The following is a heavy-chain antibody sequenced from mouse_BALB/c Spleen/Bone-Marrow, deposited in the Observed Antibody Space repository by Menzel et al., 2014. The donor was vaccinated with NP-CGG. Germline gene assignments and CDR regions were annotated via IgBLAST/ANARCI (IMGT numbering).Heavy chain of an antibody. CDR2: IYPGSGNT. Sequence: CGPELVKPGASVKISCKASGYTFTDYYINWVKQKPGQGLEWIGWIYPGSGNTKYNEKFKGKATLTVDTSSSAAYMQLSSLTSEDTAVYFCAREPYYGYYFDYWGQGTTLTVSS. D-gene: IGHD1-1*01. CDR1: GYTFTDYY. J-gene: IGHJ2*01. V-gene: IGHV1-84*02. CDR3: AREPYYGYYFDY.